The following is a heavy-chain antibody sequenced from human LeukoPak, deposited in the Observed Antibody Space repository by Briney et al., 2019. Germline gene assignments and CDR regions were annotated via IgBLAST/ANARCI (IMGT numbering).Heavy chain of an antibody. V-gene: IGHV4-59*11. D-gene: IGHD5-18*01. J-gene: IGHJ4*02. CDR3: ARCFVSYGVLD. CDR2: IYYSGST. CDR1: GGSISSHY. Sequence: SETLSLTCTVSGGSISSHYWSWIRQPPGKGLEWIGYIYYSGSTNYNPSLKSRVTISVDTSKNQFSLKLSSVTAADTAVYYCARCFVSYGVLDWGQGTLVTVSS.